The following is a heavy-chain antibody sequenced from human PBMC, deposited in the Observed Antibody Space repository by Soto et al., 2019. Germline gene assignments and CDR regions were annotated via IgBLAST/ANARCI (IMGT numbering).Heavy chain of an antibody. CDR3: AIALGLRFDP. J-gene: IGHJ5*02. CDR1: GFTFSSYA. D-gene: IGHD6-13*01. CDR2: ISYDGSNK. V-gene: IGHV3-30-3*01. Sequence: QVQLVESGGGLVQPGRSLRLSCAASGFTFSSYAMHWVRQAPGKGLEWVAVISYDGSNKYYADSVKGRFTISRDNSKNTQYLQMNSLREEDTAVCYCAIALGLRFDPWSQGTLVTVSS.